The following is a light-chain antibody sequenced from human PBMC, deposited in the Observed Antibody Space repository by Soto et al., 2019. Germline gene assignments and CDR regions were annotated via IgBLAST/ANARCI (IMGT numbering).Light chain of an antibody. CDR3: QNYNSYSEA. Sequence: DIQMTQSPSTLSGSVGDRVTITCRASQTISSWLAWYQQKPGKAPKLLIYKASTLKSGVPSRFSGSGSGTEFTLTISSLQPDDFATYYRQNYNSYSEAVGQVTKV. CDR1: QTISSW. J-gene: IGKJ1*01. CDR2: KAS. V-gene: IGKV1-5*03.